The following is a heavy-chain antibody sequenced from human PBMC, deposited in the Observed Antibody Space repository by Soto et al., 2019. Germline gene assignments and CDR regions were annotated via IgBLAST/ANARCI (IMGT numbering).Heavy chain of an antibody. V-gene: IGHV1-46*01. Sequence: QVQLVQSGAELKKPGASVSLSCKASGFTFSAYYIHWVRQSPGEGLQWLGVRNPTNGFTSYPQKFHGRVTITTNTSTNTVYMYLSSLRFEDTAVYFCARDRPDTYCGGDCPLGYYYHGMDVWGQGTAVTVS. CDR2: RNPTNGFT. D-gene: IGHD2-21*02. CDR3: ARDRPDTYCGGDCPLGYYYHGMDV. J-gene: IGHJ6*02. CDR1: GFTFSAYY.